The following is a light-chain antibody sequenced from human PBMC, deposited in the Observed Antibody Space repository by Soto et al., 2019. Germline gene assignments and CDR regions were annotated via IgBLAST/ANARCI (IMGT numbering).Light chain of an antibody. J-gene: IGKJ4*01. V-gene: IGKV3-20*01. CDR3: QQYNNWPLT. CDR1: QSVSSSY. CDR2: GAS. Sequence: EIVLTQSPGTLSLSPGERATLSCRASQSVSSSYLAWYQQKPGQAPRLLIYGASSRATGIPGRFSGSGSGTEFTLTISSLQSEDFAVYYCQQYNNWPLTFGGGTKVDIK.